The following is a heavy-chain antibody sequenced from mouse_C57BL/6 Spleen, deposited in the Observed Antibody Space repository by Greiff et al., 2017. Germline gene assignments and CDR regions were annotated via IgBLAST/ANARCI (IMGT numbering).Heavy chain of an antibody. CDR2: ISDGGSYT. Sequence: EVKLVESGGGLGKPGGSLKLSCAASGFTFSSYAMSWVRQTPEKRLEWVATISDGGSYTYYPDNVKGRFTISRDNAKNNLYLQRSHLKSEDTAMYYCARDGSNYAMDYWGQGTSVTVSS. V-gene: IGHV5-4*01. J-gene: IGHJ4*01. D-gene: IGHD1-1*01. CDR1: GFTFSSYA. CDR3: ARDGSNYAMDY.